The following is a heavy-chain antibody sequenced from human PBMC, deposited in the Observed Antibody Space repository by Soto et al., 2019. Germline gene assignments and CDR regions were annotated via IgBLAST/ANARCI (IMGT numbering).Heavy chain of an antibody. Sequence: GRPLRLSYAAAGFNFSSYTMSWVRQAPGKGLEWVSTISGSGSSTYSADSVKGRFTISRDNSKNTLYLQMNSLRVEDTAIYYCAKAWGIDYWGQGTLVTVSS. J-gene: IGHJ4*02. CDR2: ISGSGSST. D-gene: IGHD7-27*01. V-gene: IGHV3-23*01. CDR1: GFNFSSYT. CDR3: AKAWGIDY.